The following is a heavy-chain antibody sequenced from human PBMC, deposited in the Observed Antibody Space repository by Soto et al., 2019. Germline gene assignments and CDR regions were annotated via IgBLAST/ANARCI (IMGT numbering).Heavy chain of an antibody. CDR2: IYYSGST. V-gene: IGHV4-39*01. CDR3: ARLERATAAFDI. Sequence: PSETLSLTCTVSGGSISSSSYYWGWIRQPPGKGLEWIGSIYYSGSTYYNPSLKSRVTISVDTSKNQLSLKLSSVSAADTAVYYCARLERATAAFDIWGQGTMVTVSS. J-gene: IGHJ3*02. D-gene: IGHD5-12*01. CDR1: GGSISSSSYY.